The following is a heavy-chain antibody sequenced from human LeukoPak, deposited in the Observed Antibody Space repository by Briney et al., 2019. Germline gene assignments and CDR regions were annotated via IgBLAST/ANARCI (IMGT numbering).Heavy chain of an antibody. CDR1: GGSISSYY. J-gene: IGHJ6*03. CDR2: IYYSGST. D-gene: IGHD2-15*01. Sequence: SETLSPTCTVSGGSISSYYWSWIRQPPGKGLEWIGYIYYSGSTNYNPSLKSRVTISVDTSKNQFSLKLSSVTAADTAVYYCAANDGEYCSGGSCYDYYYYMDVWGKGTTVTVSS. V-gene: IGHV4-59*01. CDR3: AANDGEYCSGGSCYDYYYYMDV.